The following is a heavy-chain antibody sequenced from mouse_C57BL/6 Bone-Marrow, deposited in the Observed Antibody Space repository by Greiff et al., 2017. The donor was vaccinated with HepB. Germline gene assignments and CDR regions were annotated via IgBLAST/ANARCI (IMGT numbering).Heavy chain of an antibody. CDR1: GFTFSSYG. CDR2: ISSGGSYT. Sequence: EVQGVESGGDLVKPGGSLKLSCAASGFTFSSYGMSWVRQTPDKRLEWVATISSGGSYTYYPDSVKGRFTISRDNAKNTLYLQMSSLKSEDTAMYYCARQRLGFDYWGQGTTLTVSS. J-gene: IGHJ2*01. V-gene: IGHV5-6*01. D-gene: IGHD3-2*02. CDR3: ARQRLGFDY.